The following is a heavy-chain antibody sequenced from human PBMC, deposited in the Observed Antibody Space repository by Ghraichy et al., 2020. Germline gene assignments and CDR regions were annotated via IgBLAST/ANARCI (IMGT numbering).Heavy chain of an antibody. CDR2: INPSGGST. Sequence: ASVKVSCKASGYTFTSYYMHWVRQAPGQGLEWMGIINPSGGSTSYAQKFQGRVTMTRDTSTSTVYMELSSLRSEDTAVYYCARVDPESSGWYLYFDYWGQGTLVTVSS. CDR3: ARVDPESSGWYLYFDY. J-gene: IGHJ4*02. D-gene: IGHD6-19*01. V-gene: IGHV1-46*01. CDR1: GYTFTSYY.